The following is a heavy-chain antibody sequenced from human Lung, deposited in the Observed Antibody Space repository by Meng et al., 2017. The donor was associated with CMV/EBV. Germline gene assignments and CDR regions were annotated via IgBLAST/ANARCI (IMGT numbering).Heavy chain of an antibody. Sequence: GESLKISCVASGLTFSSHPMTWVRQAPGKGLEWVSSISGSGGSTYSADSVQGRFTISRDNSKNTLYLQMSALRDEDTALYYCARGGPVAGKNWFDRWGQGNXVNGAS. V-gene: IGHV3-23*01. CDR3: ARGGPVAGKNWFDR. CDR2: ISGSGGST. J-gene: IGHJ5*02. D-gene: IGHD6-19*01. CDR1: GLTFSSHP.